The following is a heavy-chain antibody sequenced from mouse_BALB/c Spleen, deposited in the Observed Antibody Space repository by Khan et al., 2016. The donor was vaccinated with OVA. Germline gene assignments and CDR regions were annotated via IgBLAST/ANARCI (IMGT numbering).Heavy chain of an antibody. D-gene: IGHD2-3*01. Sequence: QVQLKESGPGLVAPSQSLSITCTVSGFSLTSYGVNWVRQPPGKGLEWLGVIWAGGSTNYNSALMSSMSISKANSKSQVFFKMNSLPHADNAMFYWAIVYDPYYAMDYWGQGTSVTVSS. J-gene: IGHJ4*01. CDR3: AIVYDPYYAMDY. CDR1: GFSLTSYG. V-gene: IGHV2-9*02. CDR2: IWAGGST.